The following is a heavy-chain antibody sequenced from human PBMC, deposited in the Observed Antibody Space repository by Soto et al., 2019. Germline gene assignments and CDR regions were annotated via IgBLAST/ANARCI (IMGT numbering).Heavy chain of an antibody. CDR1: GFSVSSNY. D-gene: IGHD1-26*01. CDR2: HYSGGST. CDR3: ARHRHTSATVGATSPRGR. Sequence: PXGALRLSCAISGFSVSSNYLSWVRQAPGKGLEWVSVHYSGGSTYYADSVHGRFTISRDKSNNTLYLQMRRVRAEDTAVYFCARHRHTSATVGATSPRGRRAQRTRGSASS. V-gene: IGHV3-53*01. J-gene: IGHJ4*02.